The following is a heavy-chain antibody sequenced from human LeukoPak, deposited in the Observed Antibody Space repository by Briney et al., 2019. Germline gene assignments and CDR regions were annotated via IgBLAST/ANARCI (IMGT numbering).Heavy chain of an antibody. CDR1: GFTFSTYA. D-gene: IGHD7-27*01. V-gene: IGHV3-23*01. CDR3: AKRLGMSKGYYYYYMDV. J-gene: IGHJ6*03. CDR2: ISGSGGGT. Sequence: QPGGSLRLSCAASGFTFSTYAMSWVRQAAGKGLEWVSLISGSGGGTYYADSVKGRFTISRDNSKNTLYLQLNSLRVEDTAVYYCAKRLGMSKGYYYYYMDVWGKGTTVTVSS.